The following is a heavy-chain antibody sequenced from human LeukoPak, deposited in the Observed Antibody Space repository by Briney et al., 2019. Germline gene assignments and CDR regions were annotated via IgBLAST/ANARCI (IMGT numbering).Heavy chain of an antibody. CDR1: GFTFSSYS. CDR3: ARAYDFWSGYTYYYYYYYMDV. J-gene: IGHJ6*03. V-gene: IGHV3-48*01. CDR2: ISSSSSTI. D-gene: IGHD3-3*01. Sequence: GGSLRLSCAASGFTFSSYSMNWVRQAPGKGLELVSYISSSSSTIYYADSVKGRFTISRDNAKNSLYLQMNSLRAEDTAVYYCARAYDFWSGYTYYYYYYYMDVWGKGTTVTVSS.